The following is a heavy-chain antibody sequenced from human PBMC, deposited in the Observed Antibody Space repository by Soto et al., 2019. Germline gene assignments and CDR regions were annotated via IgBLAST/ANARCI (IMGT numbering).Heavy chain of an antibody. Sequence: LSLTCAVSSGSIDNVYWWSWVRQAPGKGLEWVANINQDGGQTYYADSVKGRFTISRDNSKNTLFLQMNSLRAEDTAVYYCARDESSSMYYFAYWGQGTLVTVSS. CDR3: ARDESSSMYYFAY. J-gene: IGHJ4*02. CDR1: SGSIDNVYW. V-gene: IGHV3-7*03. CDR2: INQDGGQT. D-gene: IGHD6-13*01.